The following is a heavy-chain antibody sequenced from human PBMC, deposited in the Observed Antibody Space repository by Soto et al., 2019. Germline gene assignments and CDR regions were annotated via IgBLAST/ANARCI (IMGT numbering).Heavy chain of an antibody. D-gene: IGHD3-10*01. J-gene: IGHJ4*02. CDR2: IYYSGST. CDR3: ARLTSGPVYFDY. CDR1: GGSISSGGYY. V-gene: IGHV4-31*01. Sequence: QVQLQESGPGLVKPSQTLSLTCTVSGGSISSGGYYWSWIRQHPGKGLEWIGYIYYSGSTYYNPSLKSHVTISVDTSKNQFSLKLSSVTAADTAVYYCARLTSGPVYFDYWGQGTLVTVSS.